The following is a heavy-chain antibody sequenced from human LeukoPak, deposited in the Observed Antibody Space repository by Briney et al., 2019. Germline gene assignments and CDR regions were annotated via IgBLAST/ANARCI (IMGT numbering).Heavy chain of an antibody. CDR3: ARDSLIAAAGHYYYYMDV. V-gene: IGHV3-20*04. CDR1: GFTFSSYA. Sequence: GGSLRLSCAASGFTFSSYAMSWVRQAPGKGLEWVSGINWNGGSTGYADSVKGRFTISRDNAKNSLYLQMNSLRAEDTALYYCARDSLIAAAGHYYYYMDVWGKGTTVTVSS. J-gene: IGHJ6*03. D-gene: IGHD6-13*01. CDR2: INWNGGST.